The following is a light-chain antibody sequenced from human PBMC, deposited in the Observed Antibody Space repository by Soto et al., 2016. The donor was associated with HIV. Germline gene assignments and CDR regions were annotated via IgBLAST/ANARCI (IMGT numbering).Light chain of an antibody. CDR3: QVWDSSGDPV. V-gene: IGLV3-21*03. J-gene: IGLJ2*01. CDR1: NIGSKS. Sequence: SYVLTQPPSVSVAPGKTARITCEGNNIGSKSVHWYQQKPGQAPVLVVYDDSDPPSGIPERFSGSNSGNTATLTISRVEAGDEADYFCQVWDSSGDPVFGGGTKLTVL. CDR2: DDS.